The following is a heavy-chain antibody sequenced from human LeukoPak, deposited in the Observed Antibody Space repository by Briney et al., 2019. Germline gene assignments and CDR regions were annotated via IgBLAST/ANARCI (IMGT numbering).Heavy chain of an antibody. CDR3: VKEIKKWLGAIDN. Sequence: GRSLRLSCAASGFTFSSYAMHWVRQAPGKGLEWVSGIYWNSANIDYAESVKGRFTISRDNAKNSLYLQMNSLRPEDTAIYFCVKEIKKWLGAIDNWGQGTLVTVSS. V-gene: IGHV3-9*01. J-gene: IGHJ4*02. D-gene: IGHD1-26*01. CDR2: IYWNSANI. CDR1: GFTFSSYA.